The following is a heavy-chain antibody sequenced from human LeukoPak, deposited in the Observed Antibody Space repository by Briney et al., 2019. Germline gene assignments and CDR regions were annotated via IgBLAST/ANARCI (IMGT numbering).Heavy chain of an antibody. D-gene: IGHD3-10*02. CDR3: ARTLGGNYVEMAIGVYL. CDR2: ISAYKGNT. V-gene: IGHV1-18*01. J-gene: IGHJ2*01. Sequence: ASVTGSCTASGYSCNVHGMTWVRQAPGQGLEWMGWISAYKGNTNNAAKLQGRVTMTTATSTSTGYMDLTSLRSDDTAVYYCARTLGGNYVEMAIGVYLWGRGTLVTFS. CDR1: GYSCNVHG.